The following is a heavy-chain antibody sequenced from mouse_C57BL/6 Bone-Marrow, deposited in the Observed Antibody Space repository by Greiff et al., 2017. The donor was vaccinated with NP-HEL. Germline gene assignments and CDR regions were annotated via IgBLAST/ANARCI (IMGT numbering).Heavy chain of an antibody. CDR1: GYAFTNYL. J-gene: IGHJ2*01. V-gene: IGHV1-54*01. D-gene: IGHD1-1*01. CDR2: INPGSGGT. CDR3: ARCIYYGAHVDY. Sequence: VQLVESGAELVRPGTSVKVSCKASGYAFTNYLIEWVKQRPGQGLEWIGVINPGSGGTNYNEKFKGKATLTADKSSSTAYMQLSSLTSEDSAVYFCARCIYYGAHVDYWGQGTTLTVSS.